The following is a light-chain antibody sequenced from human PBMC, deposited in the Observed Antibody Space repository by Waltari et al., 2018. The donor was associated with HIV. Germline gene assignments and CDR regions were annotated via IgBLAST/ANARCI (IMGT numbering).Light chain of an antibody. CDR2: GTS. Sequence: EIVLPQSPGTLSLSPGERATLSCRASQTVSRNYLAWYQQKPGQAPRLLIYGTSSMAIGIPDRFSGSGSVTDFTLTINRLEPEDFAVYYCQQYGSSPTFGPGTKVDIK. J-gene: IGKJ3*01. CDR3: QQYGSSPT. V-gene: IGKV3-20*01. CDR1: QTVSRNY.